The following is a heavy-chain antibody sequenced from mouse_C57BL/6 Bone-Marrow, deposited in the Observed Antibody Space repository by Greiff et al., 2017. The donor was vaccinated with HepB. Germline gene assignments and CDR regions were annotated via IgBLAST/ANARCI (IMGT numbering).Heavy chain of an antibody. CDR3: ARWGVLRALYFDY. CDR2: INPSSGYT. Sequence: QVQLQQSGAELAKPGASVKLSCKASGYTFTSYWMHWVKQRPGQGLEWIGYINPSSGYTKYNQKFKDKATLNADKSSSTAYMQLSSLTYEDSAVYYCARWGVLRALYFDYWGQGTTLTVSS. J-gene: IGHJ2*01. CDR1: GYTFTSYW. D-gene: IGHD1-1*01. V-gene: IGHV1-7*01.